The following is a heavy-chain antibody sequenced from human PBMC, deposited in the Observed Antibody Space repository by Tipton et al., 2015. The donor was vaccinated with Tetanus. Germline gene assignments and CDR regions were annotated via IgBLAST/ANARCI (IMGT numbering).Heavy chain of an antibody. D-gene: IGHD1-26*01. CDR1: GGSISSSNW. Sequence: TLSLTCAVSGGSISSSNWWSWVRQPPGKGLEWIGEIYHSGSTNYNPSLKSRVTISVDKSKNQFSLKLSSVTAADTAVYYCARDPPYPWDDAFDIWGQGTMVTVSS. CDR3: ARDPPYPWDDAFDI. V-gene: IGHV4-4*02. J-gene: IGHJ3*02. CDR2: IYHSGST.